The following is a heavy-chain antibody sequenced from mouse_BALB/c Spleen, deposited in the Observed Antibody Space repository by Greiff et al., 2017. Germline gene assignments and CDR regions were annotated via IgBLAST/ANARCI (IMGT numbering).Heavy chain of an antibody. J-gene: IGHJ2*01. D-gene: IGHD2-1*01. CDR2: ISSGGSYT. CDR3: TGDPRGGNYYFDY. CDR1: GFTFSSYT. Sequence: EVQVVESGGGLVKPGGSLKLSCAASGFTFSSYTMSWVRQTPEKRLEWVATISSGGSYTYYPDSVKGRFTISRDNAKTTLYLQMSSLKSEDTAMYYCTGDPRGGNYYFDYWGQGTTLTVSS. V-gene: IGHV5-6-4*01.